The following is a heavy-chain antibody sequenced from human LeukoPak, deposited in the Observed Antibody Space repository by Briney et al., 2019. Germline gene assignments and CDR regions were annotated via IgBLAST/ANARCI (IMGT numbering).Heavy chain of an antibody. CDR1: GFTVSGNY. CDR3: ATRYCSGTSCFRGAFDV. J-gene: IGHJ3*01. Sequence: GGSLRLSCAASGFTVSGNYMSWVRQAPGKGLEWVSLIDSGGDTYYADSVKGRFTISRDNSQNTLYLQMNNLRPDDTAVYYCATRYCSGTSCFRGAFDVWGQGTMVTVSS. D-gene: IGHD2-2*01. V-gene: IGHV3-66*02. CDR2: IDSGGDT.